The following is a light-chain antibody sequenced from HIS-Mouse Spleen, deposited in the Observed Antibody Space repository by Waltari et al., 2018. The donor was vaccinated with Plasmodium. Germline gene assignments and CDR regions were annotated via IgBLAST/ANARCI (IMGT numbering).Light chain of an antibody. Sequence: SYELTQPPSVSVSPGQTASITCSGDTLGDKYPCWYQQKPGQSPVLVIYQDSKRPSGIPERFSGSNSGNTATLTISGTQAMDEADYYCQAWDSSTHVFGTGTKVTVL. CDR2: QDS. V-gene: IGLV3-1*01. CDR3: QAWDSSTHV. J-gene: IGLJ1*01. CDR1: TLGDKY.